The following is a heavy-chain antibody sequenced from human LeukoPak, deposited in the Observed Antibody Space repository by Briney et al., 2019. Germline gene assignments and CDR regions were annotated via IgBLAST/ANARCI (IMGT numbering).Heavy chain of an antibody. D-gene: IGHD3-16*01. V-gene: IGHV1-46*01. CDR3: ATDSNTFDAFDV. CDR1: GYTFTSYY. CDR2: INPSGGST. J-gene: IGHJ3*01. Sequence: ASVKVSCKASGYTFTSYYMHWVRQAPGQGLEWMGIINPSGGSTSYAQKFQGRVTMTRDTSTSTVYMELSSLRSEDTAVYYCATDSNTFDAFDVWGQGTMVTVSS.